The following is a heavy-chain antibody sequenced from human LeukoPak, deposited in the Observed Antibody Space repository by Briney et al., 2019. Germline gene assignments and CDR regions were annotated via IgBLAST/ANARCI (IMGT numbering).Heavy chain of an antibody. CDR2: ISASDGAT. D-gene: IGHD4-17*01. CDR3: ARCGAAVTTHFSH. CDR1: GYSFSIYG. J-gene: IGHJ4*02. Sequence: ASVQVSCKASGYSFSIYGITWARQAPGQGLEYLGWISASDGATNYAQKVQDRVTMTTDTSTSTAYLELRSLRSEDTAVYYCARCGAAVTTHFSHWGQGTLVTVSS. V-gene: IGHV1-18*01.